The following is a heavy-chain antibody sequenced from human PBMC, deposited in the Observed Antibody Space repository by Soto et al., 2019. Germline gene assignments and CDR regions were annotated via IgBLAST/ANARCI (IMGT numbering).Heavy chain of an antibody. J-gene: IGHJ4*02. D-gene: IGHD2-15*01. CDR1: GYTFINYL. V-gene: IGHV1-18*01. CDR3: ARGRPGGHCCGVTCYNFEH. CDR2: ISADSGNT. Sequence: QVQLVQSGGEVKKPGASMKVSCKASGYTFINYLISWVRQAPGQGLEWMGWISADSGNTNYAQKFQGRVTLTTDTSSNTAYMDRRSLRSDDTATSYCARGRPGGHCCGVTCYNFEHGGQGTLVTVYS.